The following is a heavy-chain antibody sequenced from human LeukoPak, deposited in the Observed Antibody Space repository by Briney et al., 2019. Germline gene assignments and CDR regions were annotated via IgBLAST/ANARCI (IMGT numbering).Heavy chain of an antibody. CDR2: FTSGSRSI. CDR1: GFTFSSYS. D-gene: IGHD1-14*01. Sequence: GGSLRLSCAASGFTFSSYSMTWVRQAPGKGLEWVSSFTSGSRSIYYADSVKGRFTISRDNAKNSLYLQMNSLRAEDTTVYYCAKEAESEGIDYWGQGTLVTVSS. J-gene: IGHJ4*02. V-gene: IGHV3-21*01. CDR3: AKEAESEGIDY.